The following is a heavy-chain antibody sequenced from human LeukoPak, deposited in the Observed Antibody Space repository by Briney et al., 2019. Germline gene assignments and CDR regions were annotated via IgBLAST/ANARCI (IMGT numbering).Heavy chain of an antibody. V-gene: IGHV1-18*01. Sequence: ASVKVSCKASGYTFTSYGISWVRQAPGQGLEWMGWISAYNGNTNYAQKLQGRVTTTTDTSTSTAYMELRSLRSDDTAVYYCARDRIAEAAAPSPYGMDVWGQGTTVTVSS. CDR3: ARDRIAEAAAPSPYGMDV. D-gene: IGHD6-13*01. CDR2: ISAYNGNT. J-gene: IGHJ6*02. CDR1: GYTFTSYG.